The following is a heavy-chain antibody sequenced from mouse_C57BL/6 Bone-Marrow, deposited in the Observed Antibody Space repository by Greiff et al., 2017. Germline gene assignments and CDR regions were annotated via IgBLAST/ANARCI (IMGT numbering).Heavy chain of an antibody. D-gene: IGHD2-4*01. CDR1: GYTFTSYW. V-gene: IGHV1-69*01. Sequence: QVQLQQSGAELVMPGASVKLSCKASGYTFTSYWMHWVKQRPGQGLEWIGEIDPSDSYTNYNQKFKGKSTLTVDKSSITAYMQLSSLTSEDSAVYYCARSDYDRFAYWGPGTLVTVSA. CDR2: IDPSDSYT. J-gene: IGHJ3*01. CDR3: ARSDYDRFAY.